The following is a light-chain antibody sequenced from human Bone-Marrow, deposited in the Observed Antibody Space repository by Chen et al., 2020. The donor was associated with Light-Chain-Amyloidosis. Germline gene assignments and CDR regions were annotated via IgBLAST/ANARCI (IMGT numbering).Light chain of an antibody. CDR1: DLPTNY. CDR2: RDT. J-gene: IGLJ2*01. Sequence: YELTQPPSVSVSLGPTHQLPCSGDDLPTNYVYWYQQNPGQAPVLVIHRDTERPSGISERCSGSSSGTTATLTISGVQAEDEADYHCQSADSSGTYEVIFGGGTKLTVL. V-gene: IGLV3-25*03. CDR3: QSADSSGTYEVI.